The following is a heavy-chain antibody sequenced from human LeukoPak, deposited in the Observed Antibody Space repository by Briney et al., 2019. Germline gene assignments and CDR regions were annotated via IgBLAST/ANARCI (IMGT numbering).Heavy chain of an antibody. V-gene: IGHV4-59*01. J-gene: IGHJ4*02. CDR2: IHYSGST. Sequence: SETLSLTCTVSGGSITSYYWSWIRQPPGKGLEWIGYIHYSGSTNYNPSPKSRVTISVDTSKNQFSLKLTSVTAADTAVYYCARGQYSGYFWGQGTLVTVSS. CDR1: GGSITSYY. D-gene: IGHD5-12*01. CDR3: ARGQYSGYF.